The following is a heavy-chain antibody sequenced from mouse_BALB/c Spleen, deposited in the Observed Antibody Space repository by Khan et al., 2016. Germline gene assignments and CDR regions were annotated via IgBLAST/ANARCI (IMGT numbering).Heavy chain of an antibody. CDR2: ISYSGST. CDR1: GYSITSDYA. J-gene: IGHJ1*01. Sequence: EVQLQESGPGLVKPSQSLSLTCTVTGYSITSDYAWNWIRQFPGNKLEWMGYISYSGSTSYNPSLKSRISITRDTSKNQFFLQLNSVTTEDTATYYCARDWDGWYCDVWGAGTTVTVSS. CDR3: ARDWDGWYCDV. V-gene: IGHV3-2*02. D-gene: IGHD4-1*01.